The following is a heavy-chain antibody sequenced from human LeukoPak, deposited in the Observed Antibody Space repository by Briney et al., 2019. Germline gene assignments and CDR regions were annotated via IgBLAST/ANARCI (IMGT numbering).Heavy chain of an antibody. CDR2: IRSKAYGGTP. D-gene: IGHD5-12*01. J-gene: IGHJ4*02. V-gene: IGHV3-49*04. CDR1: GFSFSNYW. Sequence: GGSLRLSCVASGFSFSNYWMSWVRQAPGKGLEWVGFIRSKAYGGTPEYAASVKGRFSISRDDSKSIAYLQMNSLKTEDTAVYYCSRSGGGYDYVDYWGQGTLVTVS. CDR3: SRSGGGYDYVDY.